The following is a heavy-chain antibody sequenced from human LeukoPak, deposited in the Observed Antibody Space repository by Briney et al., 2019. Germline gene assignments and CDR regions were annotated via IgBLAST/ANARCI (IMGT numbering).Heavy chain of an antibody. CDR2: ITGSGGST. D-gene: IGHD3-9*01. CDR3: AKWGDYDVLTGYYASDY. Sequence: PGASLRLSCAASGFIFSNYAMSWVRQAPGKGLEWVSAITGSGGSTYYADSVKGRFTISRDNSKNTLYLQMNSLRAEDTAVYYCAKWGDYDVLTGYYASDYWGQGTLVTVSS. CDR1: GFIFSNYA. J-gene: IGHJ4*02. V-gene: IGHV3-23*01.